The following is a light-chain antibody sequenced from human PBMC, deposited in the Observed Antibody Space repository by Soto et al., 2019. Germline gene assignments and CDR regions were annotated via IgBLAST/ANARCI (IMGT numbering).Light chain of an antibody. J-gene: IGLJ1*01. CDR1: SSDVGGYNY. Sequence: QSALTQPASVSGSPGQSITISCTGTSSDVGGYNYVSWSQQHPGKAPQLIIYEVSNRPSGVSNRFSGSKSGNTASLTISGLQTEDEADYYCSSYTSSSTYGFGTGTKVTV. CDR2: EVS. V-gene: IGLV2-14*01. CDR3: SSYTSSSTYG.